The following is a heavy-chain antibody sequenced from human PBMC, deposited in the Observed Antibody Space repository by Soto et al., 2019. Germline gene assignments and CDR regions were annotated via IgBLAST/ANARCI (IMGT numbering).Heavy chain of an antibody. J-gene: IGHJ4*02. V-gene: IGHV1-69*08. CDR2: IIPILGIA. CDR1: GGTFSSFT. D-gene: IGHD2-15*01. Sequence: QVQLVQSGAEVKKPGSSVKVSCKAPGGTFSSFTISWVRQAPGQGLEWMGRIIPILGIANNAQKFQGRVTITADKSTSTAYMELSSLRSEDTAVYYCARDLGYCSGGSCYFLHYWGQGTLVTVSS. CDR3: ARDLGYCSGGSCYFLHY.